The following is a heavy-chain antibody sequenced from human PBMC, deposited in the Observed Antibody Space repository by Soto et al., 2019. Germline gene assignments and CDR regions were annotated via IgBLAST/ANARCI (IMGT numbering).Heavy chain of an antibody. D-gene: IGHD3-3*01. CDR1: RYTFTSYV. CDR3: ARDPISDFWCGYYYYNYGMHV. V-gene: IGHV1-18*01. Sequence: ASVKVSCKASRYTFTSYVISWVRQATGQGHESIGWISAYNGNTNYAQKLQGRVTMTTDTSTSTAYMELRSLRSDDTAVYYCARDPISDFWCGYYYYNYGMHVWGRGTRVTVSS. J-gene: IGHJ6*02. CDR2: ISAYNGNT.